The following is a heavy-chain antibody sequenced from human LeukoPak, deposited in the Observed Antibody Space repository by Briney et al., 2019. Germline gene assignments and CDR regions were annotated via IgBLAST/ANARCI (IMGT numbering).Heavy chain of an antibody. J-gene: IGHJ6*02. V-gene: IGHV1-69*13. CDR2: IIPIFGTA. CDR3: ARAEPYSIPYYYYGMDV. D-gene: IGHD6-13*01. Sequence: SVKVSCKASGGTFSSYAISWVRQAPGQGLEWMGGIIPIFGTANYAQKFQGRVTITADESTSTAYMKLSSLRSEDTAVYDCARAEPYSIPYYYYGMDVWGQGTTVTVSS. CDR1: GGTFSSYA.